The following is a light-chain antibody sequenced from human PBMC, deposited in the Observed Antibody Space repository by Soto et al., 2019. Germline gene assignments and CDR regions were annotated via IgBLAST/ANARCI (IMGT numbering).Light chain of an antibody. V-gene: IGLV7-43*01. CDR3: LLWEVGAYF. CDR2: SIN. CDR1: TGAVTKGFS. Sequence: SVVNQEPSLTVSPGGTVTLTCASSTGAVTKGFSPNWLQQRPGQPPRALIYSINKTHSWTPARFSGSLLGGKAALTLSGVRALDEAVYYCLLWEVGAYFFSTGTQATVL. J-gene: IGLJ1*01.